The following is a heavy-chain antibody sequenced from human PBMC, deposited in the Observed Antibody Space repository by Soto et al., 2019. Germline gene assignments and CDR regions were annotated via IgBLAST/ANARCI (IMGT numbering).Heavy chain of an antibody. CDR2: FDPEDGET. D-gene: IGHD1-26*01. V-gene: IGHV1-24*01. CDR3: ASHSGSSPEGRYYYGIDV. CDR1: GYTLTELS. J-gene: IGHJ6*02. Sequence: ASVKVSCKVSGYTLTELSMHWVRQAPGKGLEWMGGFDPEDGETIYAQKFQGRVTMTEDTSTDTAYMELSSLRSEDTAVYYCASHSGSSPEGRYYYGIDVWGQGTTVTVSS.